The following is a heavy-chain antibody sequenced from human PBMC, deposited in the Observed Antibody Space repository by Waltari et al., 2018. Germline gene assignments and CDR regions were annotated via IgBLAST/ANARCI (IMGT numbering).Heavy chain of an antibody. V-gene: IGHV4-59*01. Sequence: QVQLQESGPGLVKPSETLSLTCTVSGGSISSYYWSWLRQPPGKGLEWIGYIYYSGSTNYNPSLKSRVTISVDTSKNQFSLKLSSVTAADTAVYYCARDRYYDFWSGYPHDAFDIWGQGTMVTVSS. D-gene: IGHD3-3*01. CDR2: IYYSGST. CDR3: ARDRYYDFWSGYPHDAFDI. J-gene: IGHJ3*02. CDR1: GGSISSYY.